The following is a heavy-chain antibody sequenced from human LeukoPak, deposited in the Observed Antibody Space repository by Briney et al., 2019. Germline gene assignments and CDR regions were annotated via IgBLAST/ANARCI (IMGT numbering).Heavy chain of an antibody. Sequence: ASVKVSXKASGGTFSSYAISWMRQAPGQGLEWMGGIIPIFGTANYAQKFQGRVTTTTDESTSTAYMELSSLRSEDTAVYYCAVGYYDSSGYRPIDYWGQGTPVTVSS. D-gene: IGHD3-22*01. V-gene: IGHV1-69*05. CDR1: GGTFSSYA. J-gene: IGHJ4*02. CDR3: AVGYYDSSGYRPIDY. CDR2: IIPIFGTA.